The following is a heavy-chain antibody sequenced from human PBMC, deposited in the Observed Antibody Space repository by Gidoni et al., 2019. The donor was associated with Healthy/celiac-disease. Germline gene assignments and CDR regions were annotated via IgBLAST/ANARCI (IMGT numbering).Heavy chain of an antibody. Sequence: QVQLVESGGGVVQPGRSLRLSCAASGFTFSSYGMHWVRQAPGKGLEWVAVISYDGSNKYYEDYVKGRFTISRDNSKNTLYLQMNSLRAEDTAVYYGAKGLIQLWLLSTRDAFDIWGQGTMVTVSS. D-gene: IGHD5-18*01. CDR1: GFTFSSYG. CDR3: AKGLIQLWLLSTRDAFDI. V-gene: IGHV3-30*18. CDR2: ISYDGSNK. J-gene: IGHJ3*02.